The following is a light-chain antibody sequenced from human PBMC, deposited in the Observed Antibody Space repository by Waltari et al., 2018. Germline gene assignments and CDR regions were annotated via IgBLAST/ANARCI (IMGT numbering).Light chain of an antibody. Sequence: DIQMTQSPSSLSASVGDRVTITCRASQGISTWLAWYQQKPEKAPKSLIYAASSLRSGVPSRFSGSGSGTDFTLTINGLQPEDFATNYCQQYHSYPNTFGQGTKLEIK. CDR3: QQYHSYPNT. V-gene: IGKV1D-16*01. J-gene: IGKJ2*01. CDR1: QGISTW. CDR2: AAS.